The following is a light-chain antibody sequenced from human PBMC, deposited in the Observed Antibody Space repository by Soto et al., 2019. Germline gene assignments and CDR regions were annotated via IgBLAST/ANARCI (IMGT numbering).Light chain of an antibody. CDR1: SSDVGGYNY. J-gene: IGLJ2*01. V-gene: IGLV2-14*01. Sequence: QSVLTQPASVSGSPGQSITISCTGTSSDVGGYNYVSWYQQHPGKAPKLMIYDVSNRPSGVSNRFSGSKSGNTASLTISGIQAGDEADYYCSAYTSSTTLVFGGGTKLTVL. CDR3: SAYTSSTTLV. CDR2: DVS.